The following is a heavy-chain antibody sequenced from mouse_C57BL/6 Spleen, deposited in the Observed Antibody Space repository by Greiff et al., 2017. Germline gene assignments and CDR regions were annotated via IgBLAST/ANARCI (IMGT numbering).Heavy chain of an antibody. Sequence: EVPLVESGGGLVKPGGSLKISCAASGFTFRSHAMSWVRQTPETRREWVATISDGGSYTYYPDNVKGRFTISRDNARNNLYLQMIHLNSEDTAMYYCSRVDGNYLDYWGQGTTLTVSS. V-gene: IGHV5-4*01. D-gene: IGHD2-1*01. J-gene: IGHJ2*01. CDR1: GFTFRSHA. CDR2: ISDGGSYT. CDR3: SRVDGNYLDY.